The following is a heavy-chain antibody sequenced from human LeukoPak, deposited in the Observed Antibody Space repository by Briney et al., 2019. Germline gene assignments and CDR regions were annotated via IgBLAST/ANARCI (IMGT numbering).Heavy chain of an antibody. Sequence: SETLSLTCAVYGGSFSGYYWSWIRQPPGKGLEWIGEINHSGSTNYNPSLKSRVTISVDTSKNQFSLKLSSVTAADTAVYYCARHDYYYDSSGYFFDYWGQGTLVTVSS. CDR2: INHSGST. J-gene: IGHJ4*02. CDR1: GGSFSGYY. CDR3: ARHDYYYDSSGYFFDY. V-gene: IGHV4-34*01. D-gene: IGHD3-22*01.